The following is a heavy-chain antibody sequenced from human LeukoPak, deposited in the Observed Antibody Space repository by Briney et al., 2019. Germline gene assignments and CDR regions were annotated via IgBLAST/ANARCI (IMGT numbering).Heavy chain of an antibody. Sequence: SETLYLTCAVYGGSFSGYYWSWIRQPPGKGLEWIEEINHSGSTNYNPSLKSRVTISVDTSKNQFSLKLSSVTAADTAVYYCARDRGVRGVIDAFDIWGQGTMVTVSS. D-gene: IGHD3-10*01. V-gene: IGHV4-34*01. J-gene: IGHJ3*02. CDR2: INHSGST. CDR1: GGSFSGYY. CDR3: ARDRGVRGVIDAFDI.